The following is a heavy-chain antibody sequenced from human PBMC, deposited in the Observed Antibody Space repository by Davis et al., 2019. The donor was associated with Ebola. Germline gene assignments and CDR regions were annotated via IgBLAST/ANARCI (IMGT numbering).Heavy chain of an antibody. CDR2: ISSSGSTI. D-gene: IGHD6-19*01. CDR3: ARDLNSGGWKYYYYYYGMDV. V-gene: IGHV3-11*01. Sequence: GESLKISCAASGFTFSDYYMSWIRQAPGKGLEWVSYISSSGSTIHYADSVKGRFTISRDNAKNSLYLQMNSLRAEDTAVYYCARDLNSGGWKYYYYYYGMDVWGKGTTVTVSS. CDR1: GFTFSDYY. J-gene: IGHJ6*04.